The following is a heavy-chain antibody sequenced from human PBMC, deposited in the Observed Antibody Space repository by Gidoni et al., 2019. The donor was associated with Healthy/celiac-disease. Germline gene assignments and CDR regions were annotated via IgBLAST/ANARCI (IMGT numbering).Heavy chain of an antibody. V-gene: IGHV4-34*01. CDR3: ARTYYDFWSGYWGGGYYMDV. CDR2: INHSGST. J-gene: IGHJ6*03. Sequence: QVQLQQWGAGLLTPAETLSLTCAVYGGSFSGYDWSWIRQPPGKGLEWIGEINHSGSTNYNPSLKSRVTISVDTSKNQFSLKLSSVTAADTAVYYCARTYYDFWSGYWGGGYYMDVWGKGTTVTVSS. D-gene: IGHD3-3*01. CDR1: GGSFSGYD.